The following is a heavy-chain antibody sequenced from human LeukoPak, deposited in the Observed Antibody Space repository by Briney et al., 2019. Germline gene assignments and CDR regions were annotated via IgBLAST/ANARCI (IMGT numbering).Heavy chain of an antibody. D-gene: IGHD6-6*01. J-gene: IGHJ4*02. Sequence: GGSLRLSCAASGFTFSSYAMSWVRQAPGKGLEWVSYISSSSTTIHYADSVKGRFTISRDNAKQTLYLQMNSLSAEDTAVYYCVTLGEYSASSDADYFDHWGQGTLVTVSS. CDR2: ISSSSTTI. CDR1: GFTFSSYA. V-gene: IGHV3-48*01. CDR3: VTLGEYSASSDADYFDH.